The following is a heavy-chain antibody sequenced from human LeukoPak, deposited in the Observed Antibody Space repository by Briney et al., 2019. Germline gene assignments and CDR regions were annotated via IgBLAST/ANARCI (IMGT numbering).Heavy chain of an antibody. Sequence: GGSLRLSCAASGFTFSSYSMNGGRQAPGKGLEWGSYISSSSTIYYADSVKGRFTISRDNAKNSLYLQMNRLRAEDTAVYYCARGVVVTAMDFSYFDYWGQGPLVTVSS. J-gene: IGHJ4*02. CDR2: ISSSSTI. D-gene: IGHD2-21*02. CDR1: GFTFSSYS. CDR3: ARGVVVTAMDFSYFDY. V-gene: IGHV3-48*01.